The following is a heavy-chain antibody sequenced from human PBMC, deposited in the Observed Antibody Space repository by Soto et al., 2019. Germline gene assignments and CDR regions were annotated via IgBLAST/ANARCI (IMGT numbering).Heavy chain of an antibody. CDR3: PRENNVVPGGYSDY. CDR1: GGSISSGGYS. Sequence: QLQLQESGSGLVKPSQTLSLTCAVSGGSISSGGYSWSWIRQPPGKGLEWIGYIYHSGSTYYNPSLKSRVTISEYMSKNQFSLKLSSVTAADTAVYYCPRENNVVPGGYSDYWGQGTLVTVSS. J-gene: IGHJ4*02. V-gene: IGHV4-30-2*01. CDR2: IYHSGST. D-gene: IGHD2-2*01.